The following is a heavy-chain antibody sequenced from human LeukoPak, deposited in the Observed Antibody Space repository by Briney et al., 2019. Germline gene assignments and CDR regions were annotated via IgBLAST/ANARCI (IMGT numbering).Heavy chain of an antibody. CDR2: IYYSGST. Sequence: PSETLSLTXTVSGGSISSSSYYWGWIRQPPGKGLEWIGSIYYSGSTYYNPSLKSRVTISVDTSKNQFSLKLSSETAADTAVYYCARGIVVVPAAPDYWGQGTLVTVSS. CDR1: GGSISSSSYY. CDR3: ARGIVVVPAAPDY. J-gene: IGHJ4*02. D-gene: IGHD2-2*01. V-gene: IGHV4-39*01.